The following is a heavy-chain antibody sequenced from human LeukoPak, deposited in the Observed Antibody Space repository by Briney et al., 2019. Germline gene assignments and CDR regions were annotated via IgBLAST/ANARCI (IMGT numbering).Heavy chain of an antibody. CDR2: VYTGGST. J-gene: IGHJ5*02. CDR3: ARDRDGSGYLWFDT. D-gene: IGHD3-22*01. CDR1: GAPISNYY. Sequence: SETLSLTCTVSGAPISNYYWSWIRQPAGKGLEWIGRVYTGGSTNYNPSLRSRVTISVDKSRNQFFLNLRSVTAADTAVYYCARDRDGSGYLWFDTWGQGTLVTVSS. V-gene: IGHV4-4*07.